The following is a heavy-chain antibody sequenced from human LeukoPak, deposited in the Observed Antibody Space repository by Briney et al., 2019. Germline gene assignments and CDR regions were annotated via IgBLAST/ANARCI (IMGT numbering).Heavy chain of an antibody. J-gene: IGHJ5*02. CDR1: GGSISSYN. Sequence: SETLSLTCTVSGGSISSYNWNWIRQPAGKGLEWIGRIYSSGSTNYNPSFQSRVTMSLDTSKSQFSLKLSSVTAPDPAVYYCAKASFTGYNWFVPWVQGSLVTVSS. V-gene: IGHV4-4*07. D-gene: IGHD7-27*01. CDR2: IYSSGST. CDR3: AKASFTGYNWFVP.